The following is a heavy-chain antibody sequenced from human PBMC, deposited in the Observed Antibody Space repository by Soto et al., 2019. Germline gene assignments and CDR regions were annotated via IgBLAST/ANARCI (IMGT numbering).Heavy chain of an antibody. J-gene: IGHJ6*02. CDR2: ISSSSSYI. CDR1: GFTFSSYN. V-gene: IGHV3-21*01. D-gene: IGHD6-19*01. Sequence: EVQLVESGGGLVKPGGSLRLSCAASGFTFSSYNMNWVRQAPGEGLELVSSISSSSSYIFYADSVKGRFTISRDNAKSSLYLQMNSLRAEDTAVYYCARDQDSCGWYSWRSGYYYYGMDVRGQGTTVTVSS. CDR3: ARDQDSCGWYSWRSGYYYYGMDV.